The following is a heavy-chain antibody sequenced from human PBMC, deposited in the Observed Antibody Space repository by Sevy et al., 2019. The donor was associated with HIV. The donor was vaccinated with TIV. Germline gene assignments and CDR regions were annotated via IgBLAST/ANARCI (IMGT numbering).Heavy chain of an antibody. CDR2: ISSSTSTI. Sequence: GGSLRLSCAASGFTFSSYIMNWVRQAPGKGLEWISYISSSTSTIYYADSVKGRFTISRDNAKNSLFLQMNSLRAEDTAVYYCARAGGYDYWGQGTLVTVSS. D-gene: IGHD3-16*01. CDR3: ARAGGYDY. V-gene: IGHV3-48*01. J-gene: IGHJ4*02. CDR1: GFTFSSYI.